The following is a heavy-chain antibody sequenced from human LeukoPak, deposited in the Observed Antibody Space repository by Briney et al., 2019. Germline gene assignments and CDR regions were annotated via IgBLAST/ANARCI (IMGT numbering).Heavy chain of an antibody. CDR1: GFTSSSYG. D-gene: IGHD3-16*01. Sequence: GGSLRLSCAASGFTSSSYGTHWVRQAPGKGLEWVAFIRYDGSNKYYADSVKGRFTITRDNSKNMLYLQMNSLRAADTAVYYCAKGYRNHLLILLDSWGQGTLVTVSS. J-gene: IGHJ5*01. V-gene: IGHV3-30*02. CDR2: IRYDGSNK. CDR3: AKGYRNHLLILLDS.